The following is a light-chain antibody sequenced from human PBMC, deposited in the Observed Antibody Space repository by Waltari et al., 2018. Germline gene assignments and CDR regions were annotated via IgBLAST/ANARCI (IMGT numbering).Light chain of an antibody. Sequence: DIVMTQSPDSLAVSLGERATINCKSSQSVLYSSNNKNYLAWYQQKPGQPPKLLIYWASTLESVVPDRFSGGGSGTDFTLTISSLQAEDVAVYYCQQYYSTPLTFGGGTKVEIK. V-gene: IGKV4-1*01. J-gene: IGKJ4*01. CDR1: QSVLYSSNNKNY. CDR2: WAS. CDR3: QQYYSTPLT.